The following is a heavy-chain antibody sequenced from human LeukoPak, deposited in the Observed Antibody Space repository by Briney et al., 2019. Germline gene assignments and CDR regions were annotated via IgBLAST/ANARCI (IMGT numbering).Heavy chain of an antibody. CDR1: GYSFTSYC. Sequence: GASLKISWTGSGYSFTSYCTGCVRQITRKALEWMGIIYPGDSDTRYSPSFQGQVTISADKSISTAYLQWSSLKASDTAMYYCARVLGATDAFDIWGQGTMVTVSS. J-gene: IGHJ3*02. CDR2: IYPGDSDT. CDR3: ARVLGATDAFDI. V-gene: IGHV5-51*01. D-gene: IGHD1-26*01.